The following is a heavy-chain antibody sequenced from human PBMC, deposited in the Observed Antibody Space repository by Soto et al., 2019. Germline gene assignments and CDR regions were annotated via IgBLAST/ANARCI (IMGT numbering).Heavy chain of an antibody. D-gene: IGHD3-10*01. CDR3: ARDNRFPRSGIILWFDP. CDR2: IIPIFGTA. CDR1: GGTFSSYA. Sequence: SVKVSCKASGGTFSSYAISWVRQAPGQGLEWMGGIIPIFGTANYAQKFQGRVTITADESTSTAYMELSSLRSEDTAVYYCARDNRFPRSGIILWFDPWGQGTLVTVSS. V-gene: IGHV1-69*13. J-gene: IGHJ5*02.